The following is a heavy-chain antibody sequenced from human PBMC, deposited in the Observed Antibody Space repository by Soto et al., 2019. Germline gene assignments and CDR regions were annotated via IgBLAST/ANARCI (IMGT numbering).Heavy chain of an antibody. J-gene: IGHJ4*02. Sequence: SQTLSLTCAISGDSASSNSAAWNWTRQSPSRGLEWLGRTYYRSKWYNDYAVSVKSRITINPDTSKNQFSLQLNSVTPEDTAVYYCAGFFLRSRTYYFDFWGQGTLVTVSS. V-gene: IGHV6-1*01. CDR3: AGFFLRSRTYYFDF. CDR1: GDSASSNSAA. CDR2: TYYRSKWYN. D-gene: IGHD5-12*01.